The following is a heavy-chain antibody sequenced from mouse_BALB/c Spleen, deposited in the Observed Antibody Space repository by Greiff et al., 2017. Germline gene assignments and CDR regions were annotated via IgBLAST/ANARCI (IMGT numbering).Heavy chain of an antibody. Sequence: QVHVKQSGAELARPGASVKMSCKASGYTFTSYTMHWVKQRPGQGLEWIGYINPSSGYTNYNQKFKDKATLTADKSSSTAYMQLSSLTSEDSAVYYCARSYDGYPAWFAYWGQGTLVTVSA. CDR2: INPSSGYT. CDR1: GYTFTSYT. J-gene: IGHJ3*01. V-gene: IGHV1-4*01. CDR3: ARSYDGYPAWFAY. D-gene: IGHD2-3*01.